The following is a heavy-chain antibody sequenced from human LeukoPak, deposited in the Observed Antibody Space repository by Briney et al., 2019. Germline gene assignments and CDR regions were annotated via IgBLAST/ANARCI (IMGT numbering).Heavy chain of an antibody. V-gene: IGHV3-21*01. CDR3: ARDALGSSGFYYYYYMDV. Sequence: GGSLRLSCAASGFTFSSYSMNWVRQAPGKGLEWVSSISSSSSYIYYADSVKGRFTISRDNANNSLYLQMNSLRAEDTSVYYCARDALGSSGFYYYYYMDVWGKGTTVTVSS. D-gene: IGHD6-19*01. CDR1: GFTFSSYS. J-gene: IGHJ6*03. CDR2: ISSSSSYI.